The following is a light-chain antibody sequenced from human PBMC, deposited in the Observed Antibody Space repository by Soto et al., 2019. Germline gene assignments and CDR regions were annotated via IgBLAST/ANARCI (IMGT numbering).Light chain of an antibody. CDR2: EVR. V-gene: IGLV2-14*01. CDR1: MRDVGAYNL. J-gene: IGLJ3*02. Sequence: QSALTQPASVSGSPGQSITISCAGTMRDVGAYNLVSWYQQHPGRAPQLIIYEVRNRPSGISFRFSGSKSGNTASLTISGLQAEDEADYYCAAWDDSLSGWVFGGGTKLTVL. CDR3: AAWDDSLSGWV.